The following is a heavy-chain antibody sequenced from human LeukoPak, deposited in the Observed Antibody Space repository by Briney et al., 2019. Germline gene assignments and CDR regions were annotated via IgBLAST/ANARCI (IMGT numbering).Heavy chain of an antibody. CDR3: ARDSDSSGWSWVY. Sequence: ASVKVSCKASGYRFTSDMYAIHWMRQAPGHRLEWLGYNNAGTGKTMYSQKFQGRVTITGDTYASTVSMELSSLTSEDTATYYCARDSDSSGWSWVYWGQGTLLIVSS. CDR1: GYRFTSDMYA. D-gene: IGHD6-19*01. CDR2: NNAGTGKT. J-gene: IGHJ4*02. V-gene: IGHV1-3*01.